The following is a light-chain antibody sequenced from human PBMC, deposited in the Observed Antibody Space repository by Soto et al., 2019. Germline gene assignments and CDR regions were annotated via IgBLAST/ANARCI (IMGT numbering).Light chain of an antibody. CDR1: QGMNDY. CDR3: HQFNTYPLT. Sequence: DIQLTQSPSFLSASVGDRVTITCRASQGMNDYLAWYQQKPGKARKLLIYAASALQSEVPSRFSGSASGTELTLSISSLQPEDFATYYCHQFNTYPLTFGGGTKVEVK. V-gene: IGKV1-9*01. CDR2: AAS. J-gene: IGKJ4*01.